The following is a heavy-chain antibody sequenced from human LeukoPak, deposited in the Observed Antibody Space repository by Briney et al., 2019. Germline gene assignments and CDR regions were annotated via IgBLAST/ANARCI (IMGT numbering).Heavy chain of an antibody. Sequence: SETLSLTCTVSGGSISSYYWSWIRQPPGKGLEWIGYIYYSGSTNYNPSLKSRVTISVDTSKNQFSLKLSSVTDADTAVYYCARVGPHSSGYQPLDYWGQGTLVTVSS. CDR3: ARVGPHSSGYQPLDY. J-gene: IGHJ4*02. CDR1: GGSISSYY. V-gene: IGHV4-59*01. D-gene: IGHD3-22*01. CDR2: IYYSGST.